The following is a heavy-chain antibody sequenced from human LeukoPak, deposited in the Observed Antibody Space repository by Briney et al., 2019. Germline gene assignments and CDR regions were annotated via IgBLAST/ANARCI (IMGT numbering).Heavy chain of an antibody. Sequence: SQTLSLTCSISGDSVSSNSATWNWIRQSPSRGLEWLERTYYRSKWYYDYALSVKSRITINPDTSKNQFSLQLSSVTPEDTAVYYCGRDKWVASGTYYGMDVWGQGTTVTVSS. CDR2: TYYRSKWYY. V-gene: IGHV6-1*01. CDR3: GRDKWVASGTYYGMDV. D-gene: IGHD1-26*01. J-gene: IGHJ6*02. CDR1: GDSVSSNSAT.